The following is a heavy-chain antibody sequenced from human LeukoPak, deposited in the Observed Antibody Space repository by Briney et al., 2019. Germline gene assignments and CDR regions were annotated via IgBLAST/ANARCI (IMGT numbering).Heavy chain of an antibody. Sequence: PSETLSLTCTVSGDSVSSYYWSWLRQPPGKRLEWIGCIYYSESATYNPSLKSRVPISLDTSKNQFFLKLSSVTAADTAVYYCARKRSFDLWGQGTLVTVSS. CDR3: ARKRSFDL. J-gene: IGHJ4*02. CDR2: IYYSESA. D-gene: IGHD3-9*01. V-gene: IGHV4-59*02. CDR1: GDSVSSYY.